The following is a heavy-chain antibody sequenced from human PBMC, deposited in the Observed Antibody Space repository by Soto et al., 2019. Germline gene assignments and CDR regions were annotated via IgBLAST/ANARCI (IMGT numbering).Heavy chain of an antibody. CDR1: GFTFSGFW. D-gene: IGHD3-10*01. CDR3: AAGFPPDY. V-gene: IGHV3-7*01. Sequence: EVQLVESGGGLVQPGGSLKLSCATSGFTFSGFWMHWVRQAPGKGLEWVANIKGDGSEKYYVDSVEGRFTVSRDNSKNTLHLEMNCVRAEDTAVYSCAAGFPPDYWGKGTLVTVSS. J-gene: IGHJ4*02. CDR2: IKGDGSEK.